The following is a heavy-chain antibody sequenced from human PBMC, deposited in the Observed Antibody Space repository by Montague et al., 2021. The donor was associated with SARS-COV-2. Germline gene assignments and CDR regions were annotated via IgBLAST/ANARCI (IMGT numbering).Heavy chain of an antibody. D-gene: IGHD3-9*01. Sequence: SETLSLTCTVSGGSISSSSYYWGWIRQPPGKGLEWIGIIYYSGSTYYNPSLKSRVTISVDTSKNQFSLKLSSVTAADTAVYYCAKQPVCRSVVWLPRLGGLDDWGQGTPVTVSS. CDR1: GGSISSSSYY. V-gene: IGHV4-39*01. J-gene: IGHJ4*02. CDR2: IYYSGST. CDR3: AKQPVCRSVVWLPRLGGLDD.